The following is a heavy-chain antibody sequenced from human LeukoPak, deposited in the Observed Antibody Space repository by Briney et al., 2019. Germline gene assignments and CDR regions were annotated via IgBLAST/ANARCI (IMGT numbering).Heavy chain of an antibody. D-gene: IGHD5-18*01. J-gene: IGHJ3*02. CDR2: ISGRGDST. Sequence: GGSLRLSCAASGFTFSSYAMTWVRQAPGKGLEWVSGISGRGDSTYYADSVKGRFTISRDNSKNTLYLQMNSLRAEDTAVYYCAKTGGYSYGYRLDAFDIWGQGTMVTVSS. CDR1: GFTFSSYA. CDR3: AKTGGYSYGYRLDAFDI. V-gene: IGHV3-23*01.